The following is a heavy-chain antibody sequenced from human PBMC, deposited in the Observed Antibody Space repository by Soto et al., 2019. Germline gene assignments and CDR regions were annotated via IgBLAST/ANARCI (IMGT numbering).Heavy chain of an antibody. D-gene: IGHD2-8*01. CDR3: ARDRDAYCSKGICSGPYFDY. CDR1: GFTFSTYS. V-gene: IGHV3-48*02. CDR2: ISDNSSVI. Sequence: VGSLRLSCAASGFTFSTYSINWVRQAPGKGLEWISYISDNSSVIYYADAVKGRFTISRDNAKNSLYLQMNSLGDEDTAVYYCARDRDAYCSKGICSGPYFDYWGQGTLVTVSS. J-gene: IGHJ4*02.